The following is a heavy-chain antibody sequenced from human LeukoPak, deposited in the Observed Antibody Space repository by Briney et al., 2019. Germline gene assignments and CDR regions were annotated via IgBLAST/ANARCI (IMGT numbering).Heavy chain of an antibody. V-gene: IGHV4-30-4*08. CDR1: GGSISSGDYY. Sequence: SQTLSLTCTVPGGSISSGDYYWSWIRQPPGKGLEWIGYIYYSGSTYYNPSLKSRVTISVDTSKNQFSLKLSSVTAADTAVYYCASMYDFWSGYYYWGQGTLVTVSS. J-gene: IGHJ4*02. CDR3: ASMYDFWSGYYY. CDR2: IYYSGST. D-gene: IGHD3-3*01.